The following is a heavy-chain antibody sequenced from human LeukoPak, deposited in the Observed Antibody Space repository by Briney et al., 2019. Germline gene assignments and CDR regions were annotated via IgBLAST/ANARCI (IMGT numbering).Heavy chain of an antibody. CDR2: ISAYNGNT. CDR1: GYTFTSYG. V-gene: IGHV1-18*01. CDR3: ARDALGYCSGGSCYPPGY. Sequence: GASVKVSCKASGYTFTSYGISWVRQAPGQGLEWMGWISAYNGNTNYAQKLQGRVTMTRDTSISTAYMELSRLRSDDTAVYYCARDALGYCSGGSCYPPGYWGQGTLVTVSS. D-gene: IGHD2-15*01. J-gene: IGHJ4*02.